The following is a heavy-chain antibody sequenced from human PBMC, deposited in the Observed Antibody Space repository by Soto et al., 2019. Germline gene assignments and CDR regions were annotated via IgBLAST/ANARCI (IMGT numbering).Heavy chain of an antibody. CDR1: GDSVASNSAA. Sequence: TRSLTCAISGDSVASNSAAWNWIRQSPSRGLEWLGRTYYRSKWYNDYAVSVKSRITINPDTSKNQFSLQLNSVTPEDTAVYFCARTYGGSWYGQLVYFPHWGQSTLVSVSS. CDR3: ARTYGGSWYGQLVYFPH. D-gene: IGHD6-13*01. CDR2: TYYRSKWYN. J-gene: IGHJ1*01. V-gene: IGHV6-1*01.